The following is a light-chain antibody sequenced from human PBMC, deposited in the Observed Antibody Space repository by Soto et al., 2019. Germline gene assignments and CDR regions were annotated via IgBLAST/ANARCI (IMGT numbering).Light chain of an antibody. J-gene: IGKJ3*01. V-gene: IGKV3-11*01. Sequence: EIVLTQSPATLSLSPGERATLSCRASQSVIKSLAWYQQKPGQAPRLLIYTTSNRATGIPARFSGSGSRTDFTLTISSLEPEDFAVYYCQQGNNWPIFTFGPGTKVDIK. CDR1: QSVIKS. CDR2: TTS. CDR3: QQGNNWPIFT.